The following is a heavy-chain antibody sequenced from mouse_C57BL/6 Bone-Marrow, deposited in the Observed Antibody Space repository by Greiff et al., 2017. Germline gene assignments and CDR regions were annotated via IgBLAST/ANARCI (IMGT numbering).Heavy chain of an antibody. CDR2: IDPAYGNT. CDR1: GFYIKNTY. J-gene: IGHJ2*01. CDR3: AREDSTVVIDY. V-gene: IGHV14-3*01. D-gene: IGHD1-1*01. Sequence: VQLQQSVPELVRPGASVKLSCTASGFYIKNTYMHWVKQRPEQGLEWIGRIDPAYGNTKYAPKFQGKATITADTSSNTAYLQLSSLTSEDTAVYYCAREDSTVVIDYWGQGTTLTVSS.